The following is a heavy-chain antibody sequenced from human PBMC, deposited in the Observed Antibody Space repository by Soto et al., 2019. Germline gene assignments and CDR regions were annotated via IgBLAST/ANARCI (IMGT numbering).Heavy chain of an antibody. J-gene: IGHJ6*02. CDR1: GFTLSGYW. CDR3: VRAVVAAAGLYYYYYGMDV. D-gene: IGHD2-15*01. Sequence: GGSLRLSCAASGFTLSGYWMTWVRQAPGKGLEWVANIKQDGSETYFVDSVKGRFTISRDNANNLLYLQINSLRAEDTAVYYCVRAVVAAAGLYYYYYGMDVWGQGTTVTVSS. V-gene: IGHV3-7*01. CDR2: IKQDGSET.